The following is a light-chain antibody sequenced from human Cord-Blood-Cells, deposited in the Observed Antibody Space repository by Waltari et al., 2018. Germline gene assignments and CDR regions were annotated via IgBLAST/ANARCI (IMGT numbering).Light chain of an antibody. CDR2: EDN. CDR1: SGSIASNY. Sequence: NFILTQPHSVSESPGKTVTISCTRSSGSIASNYVQWYQQRPGSSPTTVSYEDNQRPSGVPDRFSGSIDSSSNSASLTISGLKTEDEADYYCQSYDSSNRVFGGGTKLTVL. J-gene: IGLJ3*02. CDR3: QSYDSSNRV. V-gene: IGLV6-57*01.